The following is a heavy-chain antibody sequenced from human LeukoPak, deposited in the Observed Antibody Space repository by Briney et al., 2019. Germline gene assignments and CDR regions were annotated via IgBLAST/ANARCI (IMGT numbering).Heavy chain of an antibody. Sequence: GGSLRLSCAASGFTFNNYAMYWVRQAPGKGLEYVSAISSNGGSTYYTNSVKGRFTISRDNSKNMLYLQVGSLRAEDMAVYYCARGPGYCSSISCPIDYWGQGTLVTVSS. V-gene: IGHV3-64*01. J-gene: IGHJ4*02. D-gene: IGHD2-2*01. CDR1: GFTFNNYA. CDR2: ISSNGGST. CDR3: ARGPGYCSSISCPIDY.